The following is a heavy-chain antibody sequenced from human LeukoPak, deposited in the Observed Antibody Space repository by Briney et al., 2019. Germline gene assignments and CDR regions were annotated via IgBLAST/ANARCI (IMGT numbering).Heavy chain of an antibody. CDR1: GFSFSNAW. Sequence: GGSLRLSCAASGFSFSNAWMSWVRQAPGKGLEWVSVIYSGGSTYYADSVKGRFTISRDNSKNTLYLQMNSLRAEDTAVYYCARDPDYWGQGTLVTVSS. V-gene: IGHV3-53*01. CDR3: ARDPDY. J-gene: IGHJ4*02. CDR2: IYSGGST.